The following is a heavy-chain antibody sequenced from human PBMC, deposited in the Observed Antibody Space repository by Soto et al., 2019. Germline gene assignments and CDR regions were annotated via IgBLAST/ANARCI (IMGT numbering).Heavy chain of an antibody. CDR1: GFTFSNSA. CDR3: AADDIAELS. D-gene: IGHD6-13*01. Sequence: GASVKVSCKTSGFTFSNSAMQWVRQARGQRLEWIGWIVVGSGHTKYAQKFQEGVTFTRDMSTSTAYMELSSLRSEDTAVYYCAADDIAELSWGQGTRVTVAS. CDR2: IVVGSGHT. J-gene: IGHJ4*02. V-gene: IGHV1-58*02.